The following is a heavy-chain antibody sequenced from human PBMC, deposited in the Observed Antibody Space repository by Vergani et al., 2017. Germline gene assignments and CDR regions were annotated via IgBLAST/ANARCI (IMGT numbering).Heavy chain of an antibody. CDR1: GGSISSYY. CDR3: ARGEAAAGSDAFDI. Sequence: QVQLQESGPGLVTPSETLSLTCTVSGGSISSYYWSWVRQPPGKGLEWIGYIYYSGSTNYNPSLKSRVTISVDTSKNQFSLKLSSVTAADTAVYYCARGEAAAGSDAFDIWGQGTMVTVSS. D-gene: IGHD6-13*01. J-gene: IGHJ3*02. V-gene: IGHV4-59*01. CDR2: IYYSGST.